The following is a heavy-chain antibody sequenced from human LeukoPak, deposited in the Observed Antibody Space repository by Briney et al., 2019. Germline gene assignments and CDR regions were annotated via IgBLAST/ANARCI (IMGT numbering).Heavy chain of an antibody. CDR3: ARDPGDSSGYAFDI. CDR2: ISSSSSTI. D-gene: IGHD3-22*01. V-gene: IGHV3-48*01. CDR1: GFTFSSYS. J-gene: IGHJ3*02. Sequence: GGSLRLSCAASGFTFSSYSMNWVRQAPGKGLEWVSYISSSSSTIYYADSVKGRFTISRDNAKNSLYLQMNSLRAEDTAVYYCARDPGDSSGYAFDIWGQGIMVTVSS.